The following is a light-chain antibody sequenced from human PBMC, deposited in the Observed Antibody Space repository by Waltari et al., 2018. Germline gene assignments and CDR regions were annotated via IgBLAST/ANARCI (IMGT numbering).Light chain of an antibody. Sequence: DLQLTQSPPSLSASVGDRVTITCRASQSLSSYLNWYQQKPGKAPKLLIYAASSLQSGVPSRFSGSGSGTDFTLTISSLQPEDFATYYCQQSYSTPRTFGQGTKVEIK. CDR3: QQSYSTPRT. J-gene: IGKJ1*01. CDR1: QSLSSY. CDR2: AAS. V-gene: IGKV1-39*01.